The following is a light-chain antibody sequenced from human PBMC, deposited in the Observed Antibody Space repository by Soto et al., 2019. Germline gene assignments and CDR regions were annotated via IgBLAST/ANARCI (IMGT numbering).Light chain of an antibody. Sequence: DIQMTQSPSSLSASLGDRVTITCRASQGIGVYLAWFQQKPGKVPKLLIYAASALQSGVPSRFSGSGSGTDITLTSSSLQPEDFATYCCQKYNSAPLTFGGGTKVEIK. V-gene: IGKV1-27*01. CDR3: QKYNSAPLT. CDR2: AAS. J-gene: IGKJ4*01. CDR1: QGIGVY.